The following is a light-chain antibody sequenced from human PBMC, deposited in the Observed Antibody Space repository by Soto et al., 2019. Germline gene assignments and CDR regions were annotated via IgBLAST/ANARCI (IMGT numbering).Light chain of an antibody. J-gene: IGKJ2*01. CDR2: GAS. CDR3: HQYGSSPYT. Sequence: EIVLTQSPGTLSLSPGERATLSCRASQSVSSSYLAWYQQKPGQAPRLLIYGASSRATGIPDRFSGSGSGTDFTLTINRLEHEDFAVYYSHQYGSSPYTFGQGTKLAI. CDR1: QSVSSSY. V-gene: IGKV3-20*01.